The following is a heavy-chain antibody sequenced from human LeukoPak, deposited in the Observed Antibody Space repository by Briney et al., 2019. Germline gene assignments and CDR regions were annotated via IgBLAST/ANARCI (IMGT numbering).Heavy chain of an antibody. CDR2: ISFDGSLR. J-gene: IGHJ5*02. CDR3: SRGWLRTNPLDP. Sequence: GGSLRLSCAASGFPFSTSAMHWVRQAPGKGLEWVAVISFDGSLRYAADSLKGRFTVSRDNSNNTVYLGMNSLRREDTAVYYCSRGWLRTNPLDPRGQGTLVTVSS. D-gene: IGHD5-12*01. V-gene: IGHV3-30*04. CDR1: GFPFSTSA.